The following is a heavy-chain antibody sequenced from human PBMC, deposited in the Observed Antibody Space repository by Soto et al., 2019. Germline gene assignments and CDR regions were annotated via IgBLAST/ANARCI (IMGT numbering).Heavy chain of an antibody. Sequence: PSETLSLTCTVSGASISRYYWGWLRQPPGKGLAWIGYIYYSGSPNSNPSLKSRVTISVDTSKNQFSLKLSSVTAADTAVYYCARDTGFWNYDSSGYYPGWFDPWGQGTLVTVSS. D-gene: IGHD3-22*01. CDR2: IYYSGSP. CDR3: ARDTGFWNYDSSGYYPGWFDP. V-gene: IGHV4-59*01. CDR1: GASISRYY. J-gene: IGHJ5*02.